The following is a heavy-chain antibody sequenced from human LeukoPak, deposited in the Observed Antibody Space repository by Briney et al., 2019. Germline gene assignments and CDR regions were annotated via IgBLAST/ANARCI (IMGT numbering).Heavy chain of an antibody. D-gene: IGHD3-10*01. V-gene: IGHV3-48*03. J-gene: IGHJ6*02. Sequence: GGSLRLSCAASGFTFSSYEMNWVRQAPGKGLEWVSYISSSGSTIYYADSVKGRFTISRDNAKNSLYLQMNSLRAEDTAVYYCARDRRDYYGSGSYYRDGMDVWGQGPTVTVSS. CDR2: ISSSGSTI. CDR1: GFTFSSYE. CDR3: ARDRRDYYGSGSYYRDGMDV.